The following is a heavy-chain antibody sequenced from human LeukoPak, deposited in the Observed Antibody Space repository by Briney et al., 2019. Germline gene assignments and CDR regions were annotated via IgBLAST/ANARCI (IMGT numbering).Heavy chain of an antibody. CDR1: GLTFDDYG. V-gene: IGHV3-20*04. CDR2: INWNGAAT. J-gene: IGHJ4*02. D-gene: IGHD3-22*01. Sequence: GGSLRLSCEGSGLTFDDYGISWVRHVPGKGLQWVSGINWNGAATGHGDSVKGRFTVSRDNAKNSLYLEMNSLRAEDTALYYCARDLRYYYDSSGYVHFDYWGQGTLVTVSS. CDR3: ARDLRYYYDSSGYVHFDY.